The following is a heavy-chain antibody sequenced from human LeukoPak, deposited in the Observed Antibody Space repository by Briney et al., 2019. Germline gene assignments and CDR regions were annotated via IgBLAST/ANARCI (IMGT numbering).Heavy chain of an antibody. Sequence: PSETLSLTCAVSGGSISSGGYSWSWIRQPPGKGLEWIGYIYHSGSTYYNPSLKSRVTISVDRSKNQFSLKLSSVTAADTAVYYCARGLLSYDYFDYWGQGTLVTASS. CDR1: GGSISSGGYS. CDR3: ARGLLSYDYFDY. D-gene: IGHD2-21*02. V-gene: IGHV4-30-2*01. CDR2: IYHSGST. J-gene: IGHJ4*02.